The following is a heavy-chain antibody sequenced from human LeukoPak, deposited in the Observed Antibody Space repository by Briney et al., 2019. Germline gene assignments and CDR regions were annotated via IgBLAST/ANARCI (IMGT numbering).Heavy chain of an antibody. J-gene: IGHJ5*02. CDR3: ARDGTVTAGPFDP. D-gene: IGHD4-11*01. CDR1: GITLSSFG. CDR2: IWYDGSNK. Sequence: GRSLRLSCAAPGITLSSFGMHWLRQAPGKGLEWVAFIWYDGSNKYYADSVKGRFTISRDNSKNTLYLQMNSLRVEDTAVYYCARDGTVTAGPFDPWGRGTLVTVSS. V-gene: IGHV3-33*01.